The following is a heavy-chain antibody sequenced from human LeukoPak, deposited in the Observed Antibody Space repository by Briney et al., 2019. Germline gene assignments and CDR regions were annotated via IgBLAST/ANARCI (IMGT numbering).Heavy chain of an antibody. Sequence: SETLSLTCTVSGGSISSYYWSWIRQPPGKGLEWIGYMYRTGSTNYNPSLKSRVTITPDTSKNQFSLRLTSVTAADTAVYYCAREGTYGWYDWFDPWGQGTLVTVSS. CDR3: AREGTYGWYDWFDP. CDR2: MYRTGST. V-gene: IGHV4-59*01. D-gene: IGHD6-19*01. J-gene: IGHJ5*02. CDR1: GGSISSYY.